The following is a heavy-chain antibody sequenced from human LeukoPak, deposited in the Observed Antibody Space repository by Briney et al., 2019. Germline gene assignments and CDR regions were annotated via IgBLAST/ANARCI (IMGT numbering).Heavy chain of an antibody. V-gene: IGHV3-23*01. J-gene: IGHJ4*02. Sequence: PGGSLRLSCAASGFTFSSYAMSWVRQAPGKGLEWVSAISGSGGSTYYAESVKGRFTISRDNSKNTLYLQMNSLRAEDTAVYYCAKAPFITMVRGVISSYFDYWGQGTLVTVSS. CDR3: AKAPFITMVRGVISSYFDY. D-gene: IGHD3-10*01. CDR1: GFTFSSYA. CDR2: ISGSGGST.